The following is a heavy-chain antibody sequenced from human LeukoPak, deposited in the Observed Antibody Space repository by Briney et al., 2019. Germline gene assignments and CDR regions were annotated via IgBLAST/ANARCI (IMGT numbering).Heavy chain of an antibody. V-gene: IGHV3-9*01. D-gene: IGHD1-7*01. Sequence: GGSLRLSCAASGFTFDDYAMHWVRQAPGKGLEWVSGISWNSGSIGYADSVKGRFTISRDNAKNSLYLQMNSLRAEDTAVYYCARDLFRPYNWNYGGAHAFDIWGQGTMVTVSS. CDR2: ISWNSGSI. CDR1: GFTFDDYA. J-gene: IGHJ3*02. CDR3: ARDLFRPYNWNYGGAHAFDI.